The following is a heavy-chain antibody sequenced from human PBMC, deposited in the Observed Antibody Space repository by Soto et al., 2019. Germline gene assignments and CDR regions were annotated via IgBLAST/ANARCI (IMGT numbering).Heavy chain of an antibody. CDR3: AKEGYPRHY. D-gene: IGHD5-18*01. CDR2: ISYDGSNK. CDR1: GFTFSSYG. Sequence: QVQLVESGGGVVQPGRSLRLSCAASGFTFSSYGMHWVRQAPGKGLEWVAVISYDGSNKYYADSVKGRFTISRDNSKNTLSLQMNSLRAEDTAVYYCAKEGYPRHYWGQGTLVTVSS. V-gene: IGHV3-30*18. J-gene: IGHJ4*02.